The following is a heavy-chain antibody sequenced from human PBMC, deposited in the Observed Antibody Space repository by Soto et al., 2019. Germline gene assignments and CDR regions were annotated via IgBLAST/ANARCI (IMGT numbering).Heavy chain of an antibody. CDR1: GVSINTGGYS. D-gene: IGHD4-4*01. V-gene: IGHV4-30-2*06. CDR2: IYQSGST. J-gene: IGHJ4*02. Sequence: QVQLQESGPGLVKPSQTPSLTCAVSGVSINTGGYSWNWIRQSPGKALEWMGHIYQSGSTYYKPSLKGRITISVDMSNNDFSLEVTSVTPADTAVYFCARGDYNDYFDFWGQGALVTVSS. CDR3: ARGDYNDYFDF.